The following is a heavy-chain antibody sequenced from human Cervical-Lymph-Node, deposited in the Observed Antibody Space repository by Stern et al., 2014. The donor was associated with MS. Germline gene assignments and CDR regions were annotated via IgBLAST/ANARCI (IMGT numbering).Heavy chain of an antibody. Sequence: EVQLVESGEGVVQPGGSLRLSCSASGFTFSIYALHWVRQAPGKGLESLAAMNSNGSATYYADSVQGRFTISRDNSKNTLYLQMDGLRPEDTAVYYCARDPSSGWYYFDAWGQGTLVTVSS. CDR2: MNSNGSAT. CDR1: GFTFSIYA. CDR3: ARDPSSGWYYFDA. V-gene: IGHV3-64*02. J-gene: IGHJ4*02. D-gene: IGHD6-19*01.